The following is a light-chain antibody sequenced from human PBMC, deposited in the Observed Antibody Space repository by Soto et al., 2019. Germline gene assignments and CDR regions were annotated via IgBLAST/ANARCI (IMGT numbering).Light chain of an antibody. CDR2: DAS. J-gene: IGKJ5*01. Sequence: ETVLTQSPATLSLSPGESATLSCRASQSVSTYLAWYQQKPGQAPRLLIYDASNRVTGIPARFRGGGSGTDFTLTISSLEPDDFAVYYCQQRSNWQITFGQGTRLEIK. CDR1: QSVSTY. V-gene: IGKV3-11*01. CDR3: QQRSNWQIT.